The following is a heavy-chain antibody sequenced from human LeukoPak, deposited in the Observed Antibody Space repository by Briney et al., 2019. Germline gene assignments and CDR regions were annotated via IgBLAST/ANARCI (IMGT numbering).Heavy chain of an antibody. CDR2: IWYDGSNK. V-gene: IGHV3-33*08. J-gene: IGHJ4*02. CDR3: ARGIVRYSSGWYFDY. CDR1: GFTFSNYG. D-gene: IGHD6-19*01. Sequence: PGRSLRLSCAASGFTFSNYGMHWVRQAPGKGLEWVAVIWYDGSNKYYADSVKGRFTISRDNSKNTLYLQMNSLRAEDTAVYYCARGIVRYSSGWYFDYWGQGTLVTVSS.